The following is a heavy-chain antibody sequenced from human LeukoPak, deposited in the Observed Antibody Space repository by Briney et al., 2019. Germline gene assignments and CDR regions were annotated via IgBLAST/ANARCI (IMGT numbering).Heavy chain of an antibody. CDR1: GGSISSGSYY. CDR2: IYTSGST. D-gene: IGHD3-9*01. J-gene: IGHJ4*02. V-gene: IGHV4-61*02. CDR3: ASGLRYFDLYY. Sequence: SETLSLTCTVSGGSISSGSYYWSWIRQPAGKGLEWIGRIYTSGSTNYNPSLKSRVTISVDTSKNQFSLKLSSMTAADTAVYYCASGLRYFDLYYWGQGTLVTVSS.